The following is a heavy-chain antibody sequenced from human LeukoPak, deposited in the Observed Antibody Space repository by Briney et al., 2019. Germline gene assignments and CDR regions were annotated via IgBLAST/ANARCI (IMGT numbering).Heavy chain of an antibody. CDR3: AKAAVYHDSCPDS. D-gene: IGHD5/OR15-5a*01. J-gene: IGHJ4*02. Sequence: GGSLRLSCAASGFIFSTYTMNWVRQAPGKGPAWVSSISSSGGSTYYADSVKGRFTISRDNSKNTLYLQVNSLRAEDTAVYYCAKAAVYHDSCPDSWGQGTLVTVSS. CDR1: GFIFSTYT. CDR2: ISSSGGST. V-gene: IGHV3-23*01.